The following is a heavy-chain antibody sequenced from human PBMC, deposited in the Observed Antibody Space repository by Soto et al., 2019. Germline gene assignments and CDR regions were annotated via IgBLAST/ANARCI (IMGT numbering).Heavy chain of an antibody. Sequence: PGGSLRLSCAASGFTFSSYAMSWVRQAPGNGLEWVSAISGSGGSTYYADSVKGRFTISRDNSKNTLYLQMNSLRAEDTAVYYCAKKTYYYDSSGYRTFDYWGQGTLVNVSS. J-gene: IGHJ4*02. D-gene: IGHD3-22*01. CDR3: AKKTYYYDSSGYRTFDY. V-gene: IGHV3-23*01. CDR1: GFTFSSYA. CDR2: ISGSGGST.